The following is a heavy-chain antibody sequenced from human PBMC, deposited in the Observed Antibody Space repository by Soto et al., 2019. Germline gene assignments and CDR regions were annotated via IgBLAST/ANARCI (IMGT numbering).Heavy chain of an antibody. V-gene: IGHV4-61*01. CDR2: MSHSGGT. CDR1: GGFVSSGSYY. CDR3: ARVERGTATTVVDAFDI. J-gene: IGHJ3*02. D-gene: IGHD1-1*01. Sequence: SETLSLTCAVYGGFVSSGSYYWSWIRQPPGKGLEWIGEMSHSGGTHFNPSLKSRVTISVDTSKNQFSLKLSSVTAADTALYYCARVERGTATTVVDAFDIWGPGTMVTVSS.